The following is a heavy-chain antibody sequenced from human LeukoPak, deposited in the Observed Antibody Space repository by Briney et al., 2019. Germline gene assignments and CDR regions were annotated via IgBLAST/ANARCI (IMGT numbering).Heavy chain of an antibody. CDR1: GFTFTSYA. J-gene: IGHJ5*02. CDR3: VKAAALRDVQLWSNWFDP. CDR2: LTGDGNT. Sequence: GGSLRLSCAASGFTFTSYAMSWVRQAPGKGLEWVSVLTGDGNTYYADSVKGRFTNSRDDSKNTLYLQMSSLRAEDTAVYYCVKAAALRDVQLWSNWFDPWGQGTLVTVSS. V-gene: IGHV3-23*01. D-gene: IGHD5-18*01.